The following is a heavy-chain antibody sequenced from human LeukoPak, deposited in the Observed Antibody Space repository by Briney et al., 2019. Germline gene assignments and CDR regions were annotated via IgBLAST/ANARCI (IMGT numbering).Heavy chain of an antibody. V-gene: IGHV4-34*01. CDR1: GGSFSGYY. D-gene: IGHD2-2*01. J-gene: IGHJ6*03. Sequence: SETLSLTCAVYGGSFSGYYWSWIRQPPGKGLEWIGEINHSGSTNYNPSLKSRVTISVDTSKNQFSLKLSSVTAADTAVYYCARGGEDIVVVPAARYYYYYMDVWGKGTTVTVSS. CDR2: INHSGST. CDR3: ARGGEDIVVVPAARYYYYYMDV.